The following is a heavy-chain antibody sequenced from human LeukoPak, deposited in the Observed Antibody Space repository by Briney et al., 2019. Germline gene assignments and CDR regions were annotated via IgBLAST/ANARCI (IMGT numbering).Heavy chain of an antibody. CDR2: ISSSGSTI. V-gene: IGHV3-11*04. D-gene: IGHD2-15*01. Sequence: GGSLRLSCAASGFTFGDYYMSWIRQAPGKGLEWVSYISSSGSTIYYADSVKGRFTISRDNAKNSLYLQMNSLRAEDTAVYYCARMLGYCSGGSCYNAFDIWGQGTMVTVSS. J-gene: IGHJ3*02. CDR1: GFTFGDYY. CDR3: ARMLGYCSGGSCYNAFDI.